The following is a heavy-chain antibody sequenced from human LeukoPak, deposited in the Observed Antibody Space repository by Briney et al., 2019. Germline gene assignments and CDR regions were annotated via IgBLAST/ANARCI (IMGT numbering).Heavy chain of an antibody. CDR1: GGSFSGYY. CDR3: ARIRRSSGLLL. J-gene: IGHJ4*02. Sequence: SSETLSLTCAVYGGSFSGYYWSWMRQPPGKRLEWIGEINHSGSTNYNPSLKSRVTISVDTSTNQFSLKLSSVTAADTAVYYCARIRRSSGLLLWGQGTLVTVSS. CDR2: INHSGST. V-gene: IGHV4-34*01. D-gene: IGHD2-15*01.